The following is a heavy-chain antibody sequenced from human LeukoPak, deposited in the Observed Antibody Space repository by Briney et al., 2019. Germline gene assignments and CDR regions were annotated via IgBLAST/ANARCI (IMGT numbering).Heavy chain of an antibody. CDR1: GGSISGYY. CDR3: AREAYDSSGYLYFDY. J-gene: IGHJ4*02. V-gene: IGHV4-59*01. CDR2: IYYSGST. Sequence: PSETLSLTCTVSGGSISGYYWSWIRQPPGKGLEWIGYIYYSGSTNYNPSLKSRVTISVDTSKNQFSLKLSSVTAADTAVYYCAREAYDSSGYLYFDYWGQGTLVTVSS. D-gene: IGHD3-22*01.